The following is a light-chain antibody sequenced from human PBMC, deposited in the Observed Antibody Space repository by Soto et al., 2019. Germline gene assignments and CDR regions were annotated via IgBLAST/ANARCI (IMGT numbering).Light chain of an antibody. J-gene: IGLJ2*01. CDR1: SSDVGSYNR. CDR2: EVS. V-gene: IGLV2-18*02. CDR3: SSFTSSSTLI. Sequence: QPVLTQPPSVSGSPGQSVTISCTGTSSDVGSYNRVSWYQQPPGTGPKLMIYEVSNRPGGVPDRFSGSKSDNTASLTISGLQAEDEAYYYCSSFTSSSTLIFGGGTKLTVL.